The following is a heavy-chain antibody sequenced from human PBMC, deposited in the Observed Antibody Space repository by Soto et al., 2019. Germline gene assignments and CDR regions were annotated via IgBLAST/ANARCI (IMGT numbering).Heavy chain of an antibody. D-gene: IGHD3-3*01. J-gene: IGHJ4*02. CDR2: INHSGST. Sequence: PSETLSLTCAVYGGSFSCYYWSWIRQPPGKGLEWIGEINHSGSTNYNPSLKSRVTISVDTSKNQFSLKLSSVTAADTAVYYCASTYDFWSGYYRVLYYWGQGTLVTSPQ. V-gene: IGHV4-34*01. CDR1: GGSFSCYY. CDR3: ASTYDFWSGYYRVLYY.